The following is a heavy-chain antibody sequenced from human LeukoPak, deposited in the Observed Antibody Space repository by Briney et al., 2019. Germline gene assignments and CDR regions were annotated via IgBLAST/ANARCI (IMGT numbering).Heavy chain of an antibody. D-gene: IGHD2-2*01. V-gene: IGHV3-21*01. CDR3: ARADCSSSTCYLRRSWFDP. Sequence: GGSLRLSCAASGFTLSNYDMNWVRQAPGKGLEWVSSISTSSRYIYYKDSVRDRFTISRDDARNSLYLEMNSLRAEDTAVYYCARADCSSSTCYLRRSWFDPWGQGTLVTVSS. CDR2: ISTSSRYI. J-gene: IGHJ5*02. CDR1: GFTLSNYD.